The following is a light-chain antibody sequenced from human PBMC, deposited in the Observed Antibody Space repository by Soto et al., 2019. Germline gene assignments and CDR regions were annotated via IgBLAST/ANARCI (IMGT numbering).Light chain of an antibody. Sequence: QSVLTQPPSVSGAPGQRVTISCTGTSSNIGAGYDAQWYQHLPGTAPKLLIYYNSNRPSGVPDRFSGSKSGTSASLAITGLQAEDEADYYCQSYDSSPSAYVFGTGTKLTVL. V-gene: IGLV1-40*01. J-gene: IGLJ1*01. CDR3: QSYDSSPSAYV. CDR1: SSNIGAGYD. CDR2: YNS.